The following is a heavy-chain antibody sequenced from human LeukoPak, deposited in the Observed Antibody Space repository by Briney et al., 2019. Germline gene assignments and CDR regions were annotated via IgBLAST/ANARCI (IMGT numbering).Heavy chain of an antibody. CDR1: GFTFSNAW. CDR3: ARDPSGYSYGYGDNWFDP. CDR2: IKSRTDGGTT. J-gene: IGHJ5*02. Sequence: GGSLRLSCAASGFTFSNAWMSWVRQAPGKGLEWVGHIKSRTDGGTTDYAAPVKGRFTISRDNAKNSLYLQMNSLRAEDTAVYYCARDPSGYSYGYGDNWFDPWGQGTLVTVSS. D-gene: IGHD5-18*01. V-gene: IGHV3-15*01.